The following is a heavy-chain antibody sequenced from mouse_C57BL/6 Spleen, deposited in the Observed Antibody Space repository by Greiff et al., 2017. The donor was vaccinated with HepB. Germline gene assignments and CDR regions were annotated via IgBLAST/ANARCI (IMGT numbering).Heavy chain of an antibody. CDR1: GFTFSSYA. V-gene: IGHV5-4*03. D-gene: IGHD1-1*01. CDR3: ARGGDYGEFDY. CDR2: ISDGGSYT. J-gene: IGHJ2*01. Sequence: DVKLVESGGGLVKPGGSLKLSCAASGFTFSSYAMSWVRQTPEKRLEWVATISDGGSYTYYPDNVKGRFTISRDNAKNNLYLQMSHLKSEDTAMYYCARGGDYGEFDYWGQGTTLTVSS.